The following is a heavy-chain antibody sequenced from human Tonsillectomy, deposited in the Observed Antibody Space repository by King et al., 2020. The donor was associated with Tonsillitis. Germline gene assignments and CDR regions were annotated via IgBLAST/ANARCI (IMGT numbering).Heavy chain of an antibody. V-gene: IGHV3-74*01. J-gene: IGHJ4*02. D-gene: IGHD6-13*01. CDR3: ARDPGSSWYIDF. CDR2: IVNDGSIT. CDR1: GFTFRGYW. Sequence: VQLVESGGGLVQPGGSLRLYCEAFGFTFRGYWMHWVRQTPEKGLVWIARIVNDGSITDYADSVKGRFTISRDNAKDTLFLEMNSLRAEDSGVYYCARDPGSSWYIDFWGQGTLVTVSS.